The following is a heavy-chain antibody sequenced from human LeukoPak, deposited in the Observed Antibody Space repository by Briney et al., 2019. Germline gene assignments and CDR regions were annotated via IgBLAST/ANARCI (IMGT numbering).Heavy chain of an antibody. Sequence: QTGGSLRLSCAASGFTFSSYWMSWVRQAPGKGLEWVANIKQDGSEKYYVDSVKGRFTISRDNAKNSLYLQMNSLRAEDTAVYYCARDHKPTIFGVVIYFDYWGQGTLVTVSS. CDR1: GFTFSSYW. V-gene: IGHV3-7*01. CDR3: ARDHKPTIFGVVIYFDY. CDR2: IKQDGSEK. D-gene: IGHD3-3*01. J-gene: IGHJ4*02.